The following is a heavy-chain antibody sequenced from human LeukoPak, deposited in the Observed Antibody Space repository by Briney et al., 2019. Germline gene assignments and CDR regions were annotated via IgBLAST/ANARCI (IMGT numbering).Heavy chain of an antibody. CDR3: ARHYGP. CDR2: ISHSGST. CDR1: GGSFSDYF. J-gene: IGHJ5*02. V-gene: IGHV4-34*01. Sequence: SETLSLTCAVYGGSFSDYFWSWIRQPPGKGLEWIGEISHSGSTTYNPSLKSRVTISVDTSKNQFSLKLSSVTAADTAVYYCARHYGPWGLGTLVTVSS. D-gene: IGHD3-16*01.